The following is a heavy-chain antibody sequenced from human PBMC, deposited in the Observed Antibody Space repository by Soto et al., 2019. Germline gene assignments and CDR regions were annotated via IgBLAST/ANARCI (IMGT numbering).Heavy chain of an antibody. CDR1: GFIFSSYG. J-gene: IGHJ4*02. CDR2: ISYEGSHT. CDR3: AKEVHCGGGSCSWSEGFDY. V-gene: IGHV3-30*18. Sequence: QVPLVESGGGVVQPGRSLRLSCAASGFIFSSYGMHWVRQAPGKGLEWVAVISYEGSHTYYADSVKGRFTITRDNSKHTLYLQMNSLRPEDTAVYYCAKEVHCGGGSCSWSEGFDYWGQGTLLTVSS. D-gene: IGHD2-15*01.